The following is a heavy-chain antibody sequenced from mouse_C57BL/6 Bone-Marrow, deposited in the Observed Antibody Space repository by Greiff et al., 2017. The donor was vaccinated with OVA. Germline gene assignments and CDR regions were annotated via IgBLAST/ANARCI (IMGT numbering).Heavy chain of an antibody. J-gene: IGHJ4*01. CDR3: ARGNYGNFYYYAMDY. CDR2: IYPGSGNT. Sequence: QVQLKESGAELVRPGASVKLSCKASGYTFTDYYINWVKQRPGQGLEWIARIYPGSGNTYYNEKFKGKATLTAEKSSSTAYMQLSSLTSEDSAVYFCARGNYGNFYYYAMDYWGQGTSVTVSS. CDR1: GYTFTDYY. V-gene: IGHV1-76*01. D-gene: IGHD2-1*01.